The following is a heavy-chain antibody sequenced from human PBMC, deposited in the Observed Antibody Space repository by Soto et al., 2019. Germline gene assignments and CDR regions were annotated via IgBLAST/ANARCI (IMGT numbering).Heavy chain of an antibody. CDR1: GYTFSNDA. CDR3: ARASRYYWNYMMY. D-gene: IGHD1-7*01. CDR2: ISAYNGNT. J-gene: IGHJ4*02. Sequence: QVQLVQSGAEVKKPGASVKVSCKASGYTFSNDAITWVRQAPGQGLEWMGWISAYNGNTNYAQKFKARVTMTTDTSTSTAYMEIRSLRYDHTAVFFCARASRYYWNYMMYWGQGTLVTVSS. V-gene: IGHV1-18*01.